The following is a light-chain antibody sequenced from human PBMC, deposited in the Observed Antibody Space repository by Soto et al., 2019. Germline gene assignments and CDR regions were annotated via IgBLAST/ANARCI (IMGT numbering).Light chain of an antibody. V-gene: IGKV3-11*01. J-gene: IGKJ1*01. CDR3: QQRSNWRT. CDR1: QSVRTY. CDR2: DAS. Sequence: EIVMTQSPATLSVSPGERATLSCRASQSVRTYVAWYQQKAGQAPRLLIYDASNRATGIPARFSGSGSGTDFTLTISSLEPEDFAVYYCQQRSNWRTFGQGTKVDIK.